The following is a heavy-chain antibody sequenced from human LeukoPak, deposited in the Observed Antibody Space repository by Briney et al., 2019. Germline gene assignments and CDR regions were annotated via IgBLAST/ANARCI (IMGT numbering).Heavy chain of an antibody. D-gene: IGHD6-6*01. CDR3: AKDQGYSSSSGISMDV. J-gene: IGHJ6*03. Sequence: PGGSLRLSCAASGFTFSSYGMHWVRQARGKGLEWVAVISYDGSNKYYADSVKGRFTIPRDNSKNTLYLQMNSLRAEDTAVYYCAKDQGYSSSSGISMDVWGKGTTVTVSS. CDR2: ISYDGSNK. CDR1: GFTFSSYG. V-gene: IGHV3-30*18.